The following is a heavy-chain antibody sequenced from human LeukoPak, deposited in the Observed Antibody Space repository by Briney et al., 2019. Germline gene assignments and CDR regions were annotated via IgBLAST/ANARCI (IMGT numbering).Heavy chain of an antibody. V-gene: IGHV3-33*01. CDR1: GFTFTTYG. Sequence: GGSLRLSCAASGFTFTTYGMHWVRQAPGKGLEWVAVIWNDGSYKHYADSVKGRFTISRDDSKNTIYLQMNGLRAEDTAVYYCARDLWQQMIQGYDYWGQGTLVTVSS. CDR3: ARDLWQQMIQGYDY. D-gene: IGHD6-13*01. CDR2: IWNDGSYK. J-gene: IGHJ4*02.